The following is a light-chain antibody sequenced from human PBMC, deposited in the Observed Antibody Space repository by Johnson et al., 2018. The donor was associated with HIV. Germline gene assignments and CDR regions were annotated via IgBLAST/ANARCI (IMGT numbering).Light chain of an antibody. CDR1: SSNIGNNY. V-gene: IGLV1-51*01. CDR3: GTWDSSLNAYV. J-gene: IGLJ1*01. Sequence: QSVLTQPPSVSAAPGQKVTISCSGSSSNIGNNYVSWYQQLPGRAPKLLIYDTIKRHSGIPDRFSGSKSGTSATLGITGLQTGDEADYYCGTWDSSLNAYVFGAATKVAVL. CDR2: DTI.